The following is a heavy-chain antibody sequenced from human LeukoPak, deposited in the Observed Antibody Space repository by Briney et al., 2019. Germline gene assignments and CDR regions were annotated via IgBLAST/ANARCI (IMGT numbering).Heavy chain of an antibody. CDR2: ISSSSSTI. V-gene: IGHV3-48*01. CDR3: ARGPSGYHNT. D-gene: IGHD5-12*01. Sequence: GGSLRLSCAASGFTFSSYSMNWVRQAPGKGLEWVSYISSSSSTIYYADSVKGRFALSRDNAKNSLYLQMNSLRAEDTAVYYCARGPSGYHNTGGQGTLVTVSS. CDR1: GFTFSSYS. J-gene: IGHJ4*02.